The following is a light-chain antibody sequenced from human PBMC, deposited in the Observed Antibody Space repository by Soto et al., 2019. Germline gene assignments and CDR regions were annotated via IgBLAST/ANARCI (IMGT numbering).Light chain of an antibody. CDR2: DVF. CDR3: QQYNTYPWT. CDR1: QSVNNW. V-gene: IGKV1-5*01. J-gene: IGKJ1*01. Sequence: DIQMTQSPSTLSASVGDRVTITCRASQSVNNWLAWYQQKPGKAPKFLIYDVFNLESGVPSRFSGSGSGTEFTLTISSLQPDDCATYYCQQYNTYPWTFGQGTRVEIK.